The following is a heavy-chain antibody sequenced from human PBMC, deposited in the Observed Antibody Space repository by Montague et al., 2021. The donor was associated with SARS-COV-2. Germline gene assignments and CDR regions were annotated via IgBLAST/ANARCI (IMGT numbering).Heavy chain of an antibody. Sequence: SLRLSCAASGLTFSSYSVNWVRQAPGKGLEWISYISSSTNIIYYADSVKGRFTTSRDNARNSLYLQMNSLRVDDTAVYYCAKDLVLRAARPDALDVWGQGTVVTVSS. CDR2: ISSSTNII. J-gene: IGHJ3*01. CDR3: AKDLVLRAARPDALDV. D-gene: IGHD6-6*01. V-gene: IGHV3-48*04. CDR1: GLTFSSYS.